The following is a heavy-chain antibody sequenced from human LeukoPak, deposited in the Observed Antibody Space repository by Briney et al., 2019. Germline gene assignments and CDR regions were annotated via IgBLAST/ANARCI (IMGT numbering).Heavy chain of an antibody. CDR1: GITVRSNY. CDR2: IYSGGRT. CDR3: ARVLSGSGSLYYYYYYMDV. Sequence: PGGSLRLSCAASGITVRSNYMSWVRQAPGKGLEWVSVIYSGGRTHYAASVKGRFTISRGNSKNTLYLQMNSLRAEDTAVYYCARVLSGSGSLYYYYYYMDVWGKGTTVTISS. J-gene: IGHJ6*03. D-gene: IGHD3-10*01. V-gene: IGHV3-66*01.